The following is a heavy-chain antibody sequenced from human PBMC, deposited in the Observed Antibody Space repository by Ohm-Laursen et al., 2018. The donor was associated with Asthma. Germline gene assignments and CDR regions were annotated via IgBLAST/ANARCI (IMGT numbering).Heavy chain of an antibody. J-gene: IGHJ6*02. CDR1: GFTVGSDY. CDR3: ARERIEAPRITMVRGVMDV. Sequence: SLRLSCSASGFTVGSDYMTWVRQAPGKGLEWVSAIYSGGTTYYADSVRGRFTISRDNSKNTLYLQMNSLRDEDTAVYYCARERIEAPRITMVRGVMDVWGQGTTVTVSS. CDR2: IYSGGTT. D-gene: IGHD3-10*01. V-gene: IGHV3-53*01.